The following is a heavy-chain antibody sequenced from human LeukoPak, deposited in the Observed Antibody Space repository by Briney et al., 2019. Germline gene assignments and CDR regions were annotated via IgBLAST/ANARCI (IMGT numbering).Heavy chain of an antibody. D-gene: IGHD3-3*01. CDR1: GYSFTSYW. CDR2: IYPGDSDT. Sequence: PGESLKISCKGSGYSFTSYWIGRVRQMPGKGLEWMGIIYPGDSDTRYSPSFQGQVTISADKSISTAYLQWSSLKASDTAMYYCAREAAAVRGAFDIWGQGTMVTVSS. J-gene: IGHJ3*02. V-gene: IGHV5-51*01. CDR3: AREAAAVRGAFDI.